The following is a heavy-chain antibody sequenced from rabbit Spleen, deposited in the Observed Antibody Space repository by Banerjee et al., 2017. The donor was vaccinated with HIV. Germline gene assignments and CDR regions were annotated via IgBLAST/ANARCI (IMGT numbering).Heavy chain of an antibody. CDR3: ARRNGGVNGAAAFDP. Sequence: QEQLEESGGDLVKPGASLTLTCTAYGFSFSGGYHMCWVRQAPGKGLEWVACIYADSPGDTHYASWVNGRFTISRTSSTTVTLQMTSLTAADTATYFCARRNGGVNGAAAFDPWGPGTLVTVS. V-gene: IGHV1S45*01. D-gene: IGHD2-1*01. CDR2: IYADSPGDT. CDR1: GFSFSGGYH. J-gene: IGHJ2*01.